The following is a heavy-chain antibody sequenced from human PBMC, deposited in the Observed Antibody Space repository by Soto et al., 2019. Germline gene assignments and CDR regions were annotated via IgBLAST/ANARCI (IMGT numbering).Heavy chain of an antibody. D-gene: IGHD4-17*01. Sequence: QVQLQESGPGLVKPSETLSLTCTVSGGSISSYYWSWIRQPPGKGLEWIGYIYYSGSTNYNPSLNSRVTLSVDTSKNQFSLKLSSVTAADTAVYYCAGAPREADYGDYGGMDVWGQGTTVTVSS. CDR3: AGAPREADYGDYGGMDV. CDR1: GGSISSYY. CDR2: IYYSGST. V-gene: IGHV4-59*08. J-gene: IGHJ6*02.